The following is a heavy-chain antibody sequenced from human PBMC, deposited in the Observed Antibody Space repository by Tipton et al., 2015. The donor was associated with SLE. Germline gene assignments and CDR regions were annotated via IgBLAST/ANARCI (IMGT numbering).Heavy chain of an antibody. V-gene: IGHV3-53*05. J-gene: IGHJ4*02. CDR2: IYSGDKI. CDR1: GFDVSSNY. CDR3: AKGRGSSSSLEN. Sequence: SLRLSCAASGFDVSSNYMTWVRQAPGKGLEWVSVIYSGDKIYYADSVKGRFTISRDNSNNTLYLQMNSLRPEDTAVYYCAKGRGSSSSLENWGQGTLVTVSS. D-gene: IGHD6-6*01.